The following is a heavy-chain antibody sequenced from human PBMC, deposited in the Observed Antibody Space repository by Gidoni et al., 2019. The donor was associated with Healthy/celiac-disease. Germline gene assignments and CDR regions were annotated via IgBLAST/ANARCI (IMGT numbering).Heavy chain of an antibody. CDR2: IYSGGST. D-gene: IGHD3-9*01. CDR1: GFTVSSNY. V-gene: IGHV3-66*01. J-gene: IGHJ4*02. CDR3: ARETRIRYFVY. Sequence: EVQLVESGGGLVQPGGSLRLSCAASGFTVSSNYMSWVRQAPGKGLEWVSVIYSGGSTYYADSVKGRFTISRDNSKNTLYLQMNSLRAEDTAVYYCARETRIRYFVYWGQGTLVTVSS.